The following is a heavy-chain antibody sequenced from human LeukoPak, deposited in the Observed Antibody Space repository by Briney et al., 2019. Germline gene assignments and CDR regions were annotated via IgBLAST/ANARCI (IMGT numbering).Heavy chain of an antibody. CDR2: IWYDGRNK. Sequence: GGSLRLSCAASGFTFSTYVMHWVRQAPGKGLEWVAVIWYDGRNKYFADSVRGRFSTSRDNSKNTSYLQMNSLRAEDTAVYYCARGNSDAFDIWGHGTMVTVSS. J-gene: IGHJ3*02. D-gene: IGHD4-23*01. CDR1: GFTFSTYV. V-gene: IGHV3-33*01. CDR3: ARGNSDAFDI.